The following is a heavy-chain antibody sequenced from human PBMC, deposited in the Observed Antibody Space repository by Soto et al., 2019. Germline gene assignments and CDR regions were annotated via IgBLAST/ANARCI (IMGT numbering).Heavy chain of an antibody. CDR3: VQWELLPCPSASGY. CDR1: GITFSGSA. CDR2: IRSKANSYAT. D-gene: IGHD1-26*01. V-gene: IGHV3-73*01. J-gene: IGHJ4*02. Sequence: GGSLRLSCAASGITFSGSAMHWVRQASGKGLEWVGRIRSKANSYATAYAASAKGRFTISRDDSKNTAYLQMNSLKTEDTAVYYCVQWELLPCPSASGYWGQGTLVTVSS.